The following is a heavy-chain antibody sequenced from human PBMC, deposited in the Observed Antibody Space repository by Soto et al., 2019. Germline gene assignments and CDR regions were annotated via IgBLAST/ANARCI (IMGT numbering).Heavy chain of an antibody. V-gene: IGHV3-23*01. J-gene: IGHJ4*02. D-gene: IGHD3-3*01. Sequence: WGSLRLSCAASGFTFVSYAISFVRQSPLKWLECVSTISGSGGTTYYADSVKGRFTISRDNSKNTLYLQMNSLRAEDTAVYYCAKVRSTTIFDVVSLFDYWGQGTLVTVSS. CDR1: GFTFVSYA. CDR3: AKVRSTTIFDVVSLFDY. CDR2: ISGSGGTT.